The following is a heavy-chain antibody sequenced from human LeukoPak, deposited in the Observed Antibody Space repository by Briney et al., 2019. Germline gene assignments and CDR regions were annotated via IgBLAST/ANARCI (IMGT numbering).Heavy chain of an antibody. CDR1: GYSFMNYA. J-gene: IGHJ6*02. V-gene: IGHV1-3*01. CDR2: INADDGDT. D-gene: IGHD2-2*01. CDR3: ARSILVVPVASHYNYGVDV. Sequence: GASVKVSCKASGYSFMNYAIHWVRQDSGQRLEWMGRINADDGDTKFSHKFQGGVTITRDTSASTAYMELSSLRSEDTAVYYCARSILVVPVASHYNYGVDVWGQGTTVTVSS.